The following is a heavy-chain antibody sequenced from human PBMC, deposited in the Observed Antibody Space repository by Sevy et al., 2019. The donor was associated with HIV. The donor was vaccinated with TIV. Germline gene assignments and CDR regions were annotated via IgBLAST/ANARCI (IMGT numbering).Heavy chain of an antibody. CDR3: ARDPYGSGSADY. V-gene: IGHV3-21*01. CDR2: ISSSSSYI. Sequence: GGSLRLSCAASGFTFSSYSMNWVRQAPGKGLEWVSSISSSSSYIYYADSVKGRLTIPIGNAKNPLYRQMNSLRAEDTAVDYCARDPYGSGSADYWGQGTLVTVSS. D-gene: IGHD3-10*01. J-gene: IGHJ4*02. CDR1: GFTFSSYS.